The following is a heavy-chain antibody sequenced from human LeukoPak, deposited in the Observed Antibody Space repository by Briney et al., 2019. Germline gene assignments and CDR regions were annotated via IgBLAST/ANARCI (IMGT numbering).Heavy chain of an antibody. Sequence: GGSLRLSCAASGFTFSSYSMNWVRQAPGKGLEWVSYISSSSSTIYYADSVKGRFTISRDNAKNSLYLQMNSLRAEDTAVYYCARDEYYYDSSGYWPGYFDYWGQGTLVTVSS. CDR3: ARDEYYYDSSGYWPGYFDY. CDR2: ISSSSSTI. J-gene: IGHJ4*02. CDR1: GFTFSSYS. V-gene: IGHV3-48*01. D-gene: IGHD3-22*01.